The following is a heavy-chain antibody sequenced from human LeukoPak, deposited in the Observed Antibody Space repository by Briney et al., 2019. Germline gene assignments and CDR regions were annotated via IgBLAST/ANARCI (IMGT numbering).Heavy chain of an antibody. CDR1: GFTFSSYA. Sequence: GRPLRLSCAASGFTFSSYAMHWVRQAPGKGLEWVAVISYDGSNKYYADSVKGRFTISRDNSKNTLYLQMNSLRAEDTAVYYCARAGRGGWLRKIDYWGQGTLVTVSS. D-gene: IGHD5-12*01. CDR3: ARAGRGGWLRKIDY. J-gene: IGHJ4*02. V-gene: IGHV3-30*04. CDR2: ISYDGSNK.